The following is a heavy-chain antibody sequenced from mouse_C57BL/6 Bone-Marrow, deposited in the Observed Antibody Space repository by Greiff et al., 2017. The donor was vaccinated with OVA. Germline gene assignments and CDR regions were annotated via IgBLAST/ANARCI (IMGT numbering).Heavy chain of an antibody. CDR3: TRSYYGSPYAMDY. Sequence: EVHLVESGTVLARPGASVKMSCKTSGYTFTSYWMHWVKQRPGQGLAWIGAIYPGNSDTSYNQKFKGKAKLTAVTSASTAYMELSSLTNEDSAVYYCTRSYYGSPYAMDYWGQGTSVTVSS. J-gene: IGHJ4*01. CDR2: IYPGNSDT. D-gene: IGHD1-1*01. V-gene: IGHV1-5*01. CDR1: GYTFTSYW.